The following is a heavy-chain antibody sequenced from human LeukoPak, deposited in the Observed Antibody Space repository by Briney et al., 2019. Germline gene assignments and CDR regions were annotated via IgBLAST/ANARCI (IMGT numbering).Heavy chain of an antibody. CDR2: SHNSGST. Sequence: SETLSLTCTVSGGSITNFYWSWIRQAPRKGLEWIGYSHNSGSTDYNPSLKGRVTISVDTSKNQLSLKLSSVTAADTAVYYCAREMNYYDSTGYYLHYLDYWGQGTLVTVSS. J-gene: IGHJ4*02. D-gene: IGHD3-22*01. CDR1: GGSITNFY. V-gene: IGHV4-59*01. CDR3: AREMNYYDSTGYYLHYLDY.